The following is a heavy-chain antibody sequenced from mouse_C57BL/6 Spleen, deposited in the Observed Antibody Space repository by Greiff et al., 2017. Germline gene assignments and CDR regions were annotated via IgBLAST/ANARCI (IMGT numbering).Heavy chain of an antibody. CDR2: IWTGGGT. D-gene: IGHD1-1*01. Sequence: VKLMESGPGLVAPSQSLSITCTVPGFSLTSYALSWVRQPPGKGLEWLGVIWTGGGTNYNSALKSRLSISKDNSKSKVFLKMISLQTDDTARYYCARWDYGSSLYAMDYWGQGTSVTVCS. CDR3: ARWDYGSSLYAMDY. V-gene: IGHV2-9-1*01. J-gene: IGHJ4*01. CDR1: GFSLTSYA.